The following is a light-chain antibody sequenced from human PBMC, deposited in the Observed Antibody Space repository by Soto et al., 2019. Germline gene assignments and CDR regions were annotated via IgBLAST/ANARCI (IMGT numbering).Light chain of an antibody. CDR1: SSDVGIYNY. CDR2: EVS. CDR3: SSYTSSSTVV. J-gene: IGLJ2*01. V-gene: IGLV2-14*03. Sequence: QSALTQPASVSGSPGQSIATSCTGSSSDVGIYNYVSWYQQHPGKVPKLIIYEVSNRPSGVSNRFSGSKSGNTASLTISGLQAEDEADYYCSSYTSSSTVVFGGGTKLTVL.